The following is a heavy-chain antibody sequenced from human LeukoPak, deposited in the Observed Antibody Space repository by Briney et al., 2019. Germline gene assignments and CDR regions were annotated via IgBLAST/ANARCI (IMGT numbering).Heavy chain of an antibody. CDR2: IYLSGST. J-gene: IGHJ4*02. CDR3: ARAHLAAAGTPFDY. V-gene: IGHV4-4*02. D-gene: IGHD6-13*01. CDR1: GGSISSSNW. Sequence: SGTLSLTCAVSGGSISSSNWWSWVRQPPGKGLEWIGEIYLSGSTNYNPSLKSRVTISVDKSKNQFSLKLSSVTAADTAVYYCARAHLAAAGTPFDYWGQGTLVTVPS.